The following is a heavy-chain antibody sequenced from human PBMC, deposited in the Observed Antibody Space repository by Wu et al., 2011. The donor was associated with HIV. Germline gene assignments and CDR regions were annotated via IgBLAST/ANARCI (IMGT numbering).Heavy chain of an antibody. Sequence: VXLVQSGAEVKKPGASVKVSCKASGYTFTSYDINWVRQATGQGLEWMGWMNPNSGNTGFAQEFQGRVTITRNTSINTAYMELSSLRSEDTAVYFCARGGDCGGDCYGIDYWGQGTLVTVSS. V-gene: IGHV1-8*03. CDR3: ARGGDCGGDCYGIDY. CDR2: MNPNSGNT. D-gene: IGHD2-21*02. CDR1: GYTFTSYD. J-gene: IGHJ4*02.